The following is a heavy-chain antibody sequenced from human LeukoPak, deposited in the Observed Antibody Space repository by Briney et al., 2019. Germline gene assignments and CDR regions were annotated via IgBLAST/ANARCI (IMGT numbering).Heavy chain of an antibody. D-gene: IGHD3-16*01. Sequence: EASVKVSCKASGYTFTSYYTHWVRQAPGQGLEWMGIINPSGGSTSYAQKFQGRVTMTRDTSTSTVYMELSSLRSEDTAVYYCARGGPPPKYYYYGMDVWGQGTTVTVSS. CDR3: ARGGPPPKYYYYGMDV. CDR2: INPSGGST. CDR1: GYTFTSYY. V-gene: IGHV1-46*01. J-gene: IGHJ6*02.